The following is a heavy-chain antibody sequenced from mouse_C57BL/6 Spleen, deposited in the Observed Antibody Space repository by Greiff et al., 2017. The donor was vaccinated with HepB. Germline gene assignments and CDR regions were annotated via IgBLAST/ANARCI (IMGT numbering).Heavy chain of an antibody. CDR2: ISYDGSN. D-gene: IGHD1-1*01. J-gene: IGHJ1*03. CDR1: GYSITSGYY. V-gene: IGHV3-6*01. Sequence: DVKLQESGPGLVKPSQSLSLTCSVTGYSITSGYYWNWIRQFPGNKLEWMGYISYDGSNNYNPSLKNRISITRDTSKNQFFLKLNSVTTEDTATYYCARDPYYGSSHWYFDVWGTGTTVTVSS. CDR3: ARDPYYGSSHWYFDV.